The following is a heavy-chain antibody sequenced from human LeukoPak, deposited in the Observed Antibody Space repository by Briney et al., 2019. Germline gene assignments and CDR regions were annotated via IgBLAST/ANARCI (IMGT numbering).Heavy chain of an antibody. CDR2: IYYSGST. CDR3: ARRRGGFLDAFDI. CDR1: GGSVSSGSYY. J-gene: IGHJ3*02. Sequence: SETLSLTCTVSGGSVSSGSYYWSWIRQPPGKGLEWIGYIYYSGSTNYNPSLKSRVTISVDTSKNQFSLKLSSVTAADTAVYYCARRRGGFLDAFDIWGQGTMVTVSS. D-gene: IGHD3-16*01. V-gene: IGHV4-61*01.